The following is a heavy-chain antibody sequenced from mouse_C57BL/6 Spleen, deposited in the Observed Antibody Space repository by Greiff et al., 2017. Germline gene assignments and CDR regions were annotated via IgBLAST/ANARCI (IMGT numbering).Heavy chain of an antibody. CDR2: IRNKANGYTT. J-gene: IGHJ3*01. Sequence: EVKLMESGGGLVQPGGSLSLSCAASGFTFTDYYMSWVRQPPGKALEWLGFIRNKANGYTTEYSASVKGRFTISRDNSQSILYLQMNALRAEDSATYYCARDGNYVGFAYWGQGTLVTVSA. CDR3: ARDGNYVGFAY. V-gene: IGHV7-3*01. CDR1: GFTFTDYY. D-gene: IGHD2-1*01.